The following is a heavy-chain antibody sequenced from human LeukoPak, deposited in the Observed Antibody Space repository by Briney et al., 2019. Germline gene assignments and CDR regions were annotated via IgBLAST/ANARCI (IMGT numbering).Heavy chain of an antibody. V-gene: IGHV1-46*01. Sequence: GASVKVSCKASGYTFTSYYMHWVRQAPGQGLEWMGIINPSGGSTSYAQKFQGRVTMTRDTSTSTVYMELSSLRSEDTAVYYCARERGLVCSSTSCRKGRDYYGMDVWGQGITVTVSS. CDR1: GYTFTSYY. CDR2: INPSGGST. CDR3: ARERGLVCSSTSCRKGRDYYGMDV. D-gene: IGHD2-2*01. J-gene: IGHJ6*02.